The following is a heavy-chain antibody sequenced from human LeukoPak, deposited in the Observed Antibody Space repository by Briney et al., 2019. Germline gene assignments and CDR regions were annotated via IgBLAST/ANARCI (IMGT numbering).Heavy chain of an antibody. CDR3: ARASPSGYDY. D-gene: IGHD3-22*01. V-gene: IGHV3-48*02. CDR2: IGSGSSPI. CDR1: GFTFSTFG. J-gene: IGHJ4*02. Sequence: GGSLRLSCVASGFTFSTFGMNWVRQAPVKGLEWVSYIGSGSSPIYYADSVKGRFTMSRDNAKNSLYLQMNSLRDEDAAVYYCARASPSGYDYWGQGTLVTVSS.